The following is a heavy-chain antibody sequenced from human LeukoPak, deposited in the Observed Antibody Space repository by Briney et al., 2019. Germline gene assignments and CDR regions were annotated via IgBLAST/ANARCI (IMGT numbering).Heavy chain of an antibody. CDR2: ISSSSSYI. D-gene: IGHD6-6*01. CDR3: AREGLSSIAARPGAFDI. J-gene: IGHJ3*02. V-gene: IGHV3-21*01. CDR1: GFTFSSYS. Sequence: KPGGSLRLSCAASGFTFSSYSMNLVRQAPGKGLEWVSSISSSSSYIYYADSVKGRFTISRDNAKNSLYLQMNSLRAEDTAVYYCAREGLSSIAARPGAFDIWGQGTMVTVSS.